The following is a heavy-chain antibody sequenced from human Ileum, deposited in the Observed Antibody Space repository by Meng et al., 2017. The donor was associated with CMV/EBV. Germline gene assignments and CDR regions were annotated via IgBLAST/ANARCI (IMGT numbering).Heavy chain of an antibody. Sequence: GESLKISCAASGFSFGSYAMHWVRQAPGKGLEWVAFMQHDGRSEYNADSVKGRFTIFRDNSNNTLFLQMNSLRADDTAVYYCAKGLVVAAYYYYYWIDDWGQGTMVTVSS. V-gene: IGHV3-30*02. CDR3: AKGLVVAAYYYYYWIDD. CDR2: MQHDGRSE. CDR1: GFSFGSYA. J-gene: IGHJ6*02. D-gene: IGHD2-2*01.